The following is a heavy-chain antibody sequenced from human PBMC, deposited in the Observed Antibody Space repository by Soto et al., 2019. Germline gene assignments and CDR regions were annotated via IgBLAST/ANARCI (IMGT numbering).Heavy chain of an antibody. CDR2: ISVYNGDT. Sequence: QVQVVQSGAEVKEPGASVKVSCKASGYTFNTYGITWVRQAPGQGLEWMGWISVYNGDTNYAQNLQGRVTMTTDTSTSTAYMELKSLTFDDTAVYYCVRDRAVFATTGRYNWFDPWGQGTLVTVSS. CDR1: GYTFNTYG. V-gene: IGHV1-18*01. D-gene: IGHD3-10*01. J-gene: IGHJ5*02. CDR3: VRDRAVFATTGRYNWFDP.